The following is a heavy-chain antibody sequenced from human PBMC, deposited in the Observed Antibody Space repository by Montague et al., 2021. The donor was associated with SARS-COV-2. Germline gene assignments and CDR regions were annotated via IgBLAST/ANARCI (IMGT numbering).Heavy chain of an antibody. Sequence: TLSPTCTVSGGSISSGNYYWSWIRQPAGKGLEWIGRIYTSGSTNYNPSLKSRVTISADTSKNQFSLKLSSMTAADTAVYYCAREVGRYYDWRPDSGGRGTLVTVSS. CDR1: GGSISSGNYY. CDR2: IYTSGST. J-gene: IGHJ5*01. V-gene: IGHV4-61*02. D-gene: IGHD1-26*01. CDR3: AREVGRYYDWRPDS.